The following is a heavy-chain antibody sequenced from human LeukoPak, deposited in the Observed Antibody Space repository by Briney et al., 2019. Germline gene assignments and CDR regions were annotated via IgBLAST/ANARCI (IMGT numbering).Heavy chain of an antibody. CDR3: ARAGGNSGYELGAFDI. J-gene: IGHJ3*02. V-gene: IGHV1-2*02. D-gene: IGHD5-12*01. Sequence: PVKLSGKAAGYTFTGYYMHWVRQAPGQGREGRGGINPNSGGTNYAQKFQVRVTMTRDTSISTAYIELSRLRSDDTAVYYCARAGGNSGYELGAFDIWGQGTMVTVSS. CDR1: GYTFTGYY. CDR2: INPNSGGT.